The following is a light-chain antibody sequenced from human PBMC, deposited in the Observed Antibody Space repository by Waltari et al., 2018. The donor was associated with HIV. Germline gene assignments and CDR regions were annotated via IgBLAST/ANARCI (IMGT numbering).Light chain of an antibody. CDR2: RNK. V-gene: IGLV1-47*01. CDR3: AAWDDSLSGLV. Sequence: QSVLTQPPSASGTPGQRVTISCSGSSSNIGSNYVYWYQQLPGTAPKLLIYRNKQRPSGVPDRFSGCRSGTSASLAISGLRSEDEADDYCAAWDDSLSGLVFGGGTKLTVL. J-gene: IGLJ3*02. CDR1: SSNIGSNY.